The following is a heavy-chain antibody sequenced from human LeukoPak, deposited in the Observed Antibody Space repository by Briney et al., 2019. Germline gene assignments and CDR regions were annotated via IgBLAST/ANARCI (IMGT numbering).Heavy chain of an antibody. CDR3: AKTRGISISGVVPLCDY. D-gene: IGHD3-3*01. V-gene: IGHV3-23*01. Sequence: PGGSLRLSCAASGFNFSTSGMTWVRQAPGKGLDWVSIISGSGGTPYYTDSVKGRFTISRDNSKNTLYLQMNSLRAEDTAVYYCAKTRGISISGVVPLCDYWGQGTLVTVSS. CDR2: ISGSGGTP. CDR1: GFNFSTSG. J-gene: IGHJ4*02.